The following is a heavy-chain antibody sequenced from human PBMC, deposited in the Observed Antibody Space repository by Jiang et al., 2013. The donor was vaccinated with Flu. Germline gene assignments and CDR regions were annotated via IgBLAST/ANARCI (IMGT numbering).Heavy chain of an antibody. D-gene: IGHD3-22*01. V-gene: IGHV5-51*01. CDR2: IYPGDSDT. CDR3: ARLGSYYDSSGYPGAFDI. J-gene: IGHJ3*02. Sequence: GIIYPGDSDTRYSPSFQGQVTISADKSISTAYLQWSSLKASDTAMYYCARLGSYYDSSGYPGAFDIWGQGTMVTVSS.